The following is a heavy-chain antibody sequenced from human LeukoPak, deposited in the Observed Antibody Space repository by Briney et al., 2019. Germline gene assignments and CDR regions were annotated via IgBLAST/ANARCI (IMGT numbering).Heavy chain of an antibody. CDR3: ARLAGAPPDAFDI. CDR2: MTPKSGDT. CDR1: GYTFNNFD. D-gene: IGHD1-26*01. J-gene: IGHJ3*02. V-gene: IGHV1-8*02. Sequence: ASVKVSCKASGYTFNNFDIDWIRQAPGQGLEWMGSMTPKSGDTDLAQKFQGRVTMTRDTSLNTAYLAVSSLTSDDTAVYYCARLAGAPPDAFDIWGQGTMVTVSS.